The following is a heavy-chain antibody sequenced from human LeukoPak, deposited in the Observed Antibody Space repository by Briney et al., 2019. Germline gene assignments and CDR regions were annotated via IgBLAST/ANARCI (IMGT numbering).Heavy chain of an antibody. CDR1: GGSFSGYY. D-gene: IGHD2-15*01. Sequence: SETLSLTCAVHGGSFSGYYWSWVRQPPGKGLEWVGEINHSGSTNYNPSLKSRVTISVDTSKNQFSLKPSSVTAADTAVYYCARGYCSGGSCGAGEYSQHWGQGTLVTVSS. V-gene: IGHV4-34*01. CDR3: ARGYCSGGSCGAGEYSQH. J-gene: IGHJ1*01. CDR2: INHSGST.